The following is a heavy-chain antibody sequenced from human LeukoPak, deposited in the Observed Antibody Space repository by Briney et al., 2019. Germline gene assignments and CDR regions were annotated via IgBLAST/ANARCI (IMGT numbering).Heavy chain of an antibody. V-gene: IGHV1-2*02. CDR3: ARLHRGSYFVFEY. CDR1: GYTFTNYA. CDR2: INPNSGGT. Sequence: GASVKVSCKTSGYTFTNYAMHWVRQAPGQTIEWLAWINPNSGGTNYAQIFQGRVTVTRDTSISTANMELRSLRSDDTAVYYCARLHRGSYFVFEYWGQGTLVTVSS. J-gene: IGHJ4*02. D-gene: IGHD1-26*01.